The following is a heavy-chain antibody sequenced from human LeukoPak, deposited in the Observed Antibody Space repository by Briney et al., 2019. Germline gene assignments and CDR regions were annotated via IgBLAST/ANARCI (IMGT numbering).Heavy chain of an antibody. CDR3: ARDNWNVDY. Sequence: PSETLSLTCTVSGGSISSYYWSWIRQPPGKGLEWIGYIYYSGSTNYNPSLKSRVTISVDTSKNQFSLKLSSVTAADTAVYYCARDNWNVDYWGQGTLVTVSS. V-gene: IGHV4-59*01. D-gene: IGHD1-20*01. CDR1: GGSISSYY. J-gene: IGHJ4*02. CDR2: IYYSGST.